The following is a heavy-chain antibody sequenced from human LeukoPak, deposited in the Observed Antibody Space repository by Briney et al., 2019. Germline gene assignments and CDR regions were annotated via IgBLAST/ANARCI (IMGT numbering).Heavy chain of an antibody. V-gene: IGHV3-66*02. CDR1: GFTVSSNY. J-gene: IGHJ6*03. D-gene: IGHD3-3*01. CDR2: IYSGGST. Sequence: PGGSLRLSGAASGFTVSSNYMTWVRQAPGKGLEWVSVIYSGGSTYYADSVKGRFTISRDNSENTLYLHMNSLRAEDTAVYYCARATFWSGYQRDSWYMDVWGKGTTVTVSS. CDR3: ARATFWSGYQRDSWYMDV.